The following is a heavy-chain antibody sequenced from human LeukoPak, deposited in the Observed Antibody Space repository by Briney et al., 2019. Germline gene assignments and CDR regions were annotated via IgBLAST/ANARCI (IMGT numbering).Heavy chain of an antibody. Sequence: GGSLRLSCAASGFTFSSYAMHWVRQAPGKGLEWVAVISYDGSNEYYPDSVKGRFTISRDNSKNTLYLQMNSLRAEDTAVYYCARESSSGWYYFDYWGQGTLVTVSS. CDR1: GFTFSSYA. J-gene: IGHJ4*02. V-gene: IGHV3-30*04. D-gene: IGHD6-19*01. CDR3: ARESSSGWYYFDY. CDR2: ISYDGSNE.